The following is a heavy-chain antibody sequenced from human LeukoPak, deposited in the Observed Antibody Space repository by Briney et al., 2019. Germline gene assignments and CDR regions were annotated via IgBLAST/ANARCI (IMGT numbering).Heavy chain of an antibody. CDR2: IRYDGSNK. CDR3: AREFGHNRWYFDY. V-gene: IGHV3-30*02. CDR1: GFTFSSYG. J-gene: IGHJ4*02. D-gene: IGHD5-24*01. Sequence: GGSLRLSCAASGFTFSSYGMHWVRQAPGKGLEWVAFIRYDGSNKYYADSVKGRFTISRDNSKNTLYLQMNSLRTEDTAMYYCAREFGHNRWYFDYWGQGALVTVSS.